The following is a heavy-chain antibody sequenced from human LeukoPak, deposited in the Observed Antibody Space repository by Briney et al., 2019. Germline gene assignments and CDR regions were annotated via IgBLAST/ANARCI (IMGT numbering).Heavy chain of an antibody. CDR2: INRNSGGT. Sequence: GASVKVSCKAAGYTFTGYYMFWVRQAPGQGLEWMGRINRNSGGTNYAQKFQGRVTMTRDTSISTAYMELNRLRSDDTAVYYCARGYCSGGSCYSVENWFDPWGQGTLVTVSS. J-gene: IGHJ5*02. V-gene: IGHV1-2*06. D-gene: IGHD2-15*01. CDR1: GYTFTGYY. CDR3: ARGYCSGGSCYSVENWFDP.